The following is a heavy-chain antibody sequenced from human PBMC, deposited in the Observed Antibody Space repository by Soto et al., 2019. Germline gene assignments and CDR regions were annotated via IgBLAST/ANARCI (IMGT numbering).Heavy chain of an antibody. CDR1: GYTFTGYY. D-gene: IGHD3-22*01. V-gene: IGHV1-2*04. CDR3: ARDNYYVSSGYRYYYGMDV. Sequence: ASVKVSCKASGYTFTGYYMHWVRQAPGQGLEWMGWINPNSGGTNYAQKFQGWVTMTRDTSISTAYMELSRLRSDDTAVYYCARDNYYVSSGYRYYYGMDVWGQGTTVTVSS. CDR2: INPNSGGT. J-gene: IGHJ6*02.